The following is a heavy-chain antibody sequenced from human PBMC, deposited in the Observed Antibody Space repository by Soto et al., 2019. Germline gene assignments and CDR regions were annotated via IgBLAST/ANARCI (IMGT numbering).Heavy chain of an antibody. CDR1: GGSISSYY. Sequence: PSETLSLTCTVSGGSISSYYWSWIRQPAGKGLEWIGSIYTSGSNKYNPSLKSRVTMSVDTSKNQFSLKLSSVTAADTAVYYCAGEGIAVYAQLFFYCMDVWGQGTTVTVSS. D-gene: IGHD6-19*01. J-gene: IGHJ6*02. CDR2: IYTSGSN. CDR3: AGEGIAVYAQLFFYCMDV. V-gene: IGHV4-4*07.